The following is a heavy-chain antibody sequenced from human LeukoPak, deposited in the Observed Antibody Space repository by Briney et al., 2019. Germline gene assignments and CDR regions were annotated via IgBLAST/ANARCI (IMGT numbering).Heavy chain of an antibody. CDR3: ARDNHGSGSYYPWFDP. CDR2: IYTSGST. CDR1: DGSISSYY. D-gene: IGHD3-10*01. Sequence: SETLSLTCTVSDGSISSYYWSWIRQPAGKGLEWIGHIYTSGSTNCNPSLKSRVTISLDASKNQFSLKLSSVTAADTAVYYCARDNHGSGSYYPWFDPWGQGTLVTVSS. V-gene: IGHV4-4*07. J-gene: IGHJ5*02.